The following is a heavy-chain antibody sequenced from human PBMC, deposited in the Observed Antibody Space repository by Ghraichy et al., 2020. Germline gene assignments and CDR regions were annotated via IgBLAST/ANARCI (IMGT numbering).Heavy chain of an antibody. V-gene: IGHV4-34*12. CDR3: ASPTVTNARRAFDM. J-gene: IGHJ3*02. Sequence: SETLSLTCAVYGGSFSSYHWSWICQRPGTGLEWVGIILHSGSTTYNPSLTRRVTISVYTSKNQFSLKLTSVTAADTAVYDCASPTVTNARRAFDMWCQGTTVTVSS. CDR1: GGSFSSYH. CDR2: ILHSGST. D-gene: IGHD4-11*01.